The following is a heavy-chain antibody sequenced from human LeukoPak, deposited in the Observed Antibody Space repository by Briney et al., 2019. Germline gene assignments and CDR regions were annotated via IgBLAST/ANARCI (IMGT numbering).Heavy chain of an antibody. V-gene: IGHV4-59*01. J-gene: IGHJ6*03. CDR1: GGSISSYY. Sequence: SETLSLTCTVSGGSISSYYWGWIRQPPGKGLEWIGYIYYSGSTNYNPSLKSRVTISVDTSKNQFSLKLSSVTAADTAVYYCARAVLPAAIRYYYYYYMDVWGKGTTVTVSS. CDR2: IYYSGST. D-gene: IGHD2-2*02. CDR3: ARAVLPAAIRYYYYYYMDV.